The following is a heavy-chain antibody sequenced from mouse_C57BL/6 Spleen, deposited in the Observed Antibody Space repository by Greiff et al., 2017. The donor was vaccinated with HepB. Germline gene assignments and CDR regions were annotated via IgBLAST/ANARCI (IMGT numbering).Heavy chain of an antibody. V-gene: IGHV5-9-1*02. CDR3: TREKYYYGSKAWFAY. CDR1: GFTFSSYA. CDR2: ISSGGDYI. D-gene: IGHD1-1*01. J-gene: IGHJ3*01. Sequence: EVHLVESGEGLVKPGGSLKLSCAASGFTFSSYAMSWVRQTPEKRLEWVAYISSGGDYIYYADTVKGRFTISRDNARNTLYLQMSSLKSEDTAMYYCTREKYYYGSKAWFAYWGQGTLVTVSA.